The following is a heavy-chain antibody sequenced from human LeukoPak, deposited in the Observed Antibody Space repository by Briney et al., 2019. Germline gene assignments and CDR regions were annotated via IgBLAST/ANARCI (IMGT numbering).Heavy chain of an antibody. J-gene: IGHJ5*02. CDR1: GGTFSSYA. CDR2: IIPIFGTA. Sequence: GASVKVSCKASGGTFSSYAISWVRQAPGQGLEWMGGIIPIFGTANYAQKFQGRVTITTDEPTSTAYMGLSSLRSEDTAVYYCARIAAAGQNWFDPWGQGTLVTVSS. CDR3: ARIAAAGQNWFDP. D-gene: IGHD6-13*01. V-gene: IGHV1-69*05.